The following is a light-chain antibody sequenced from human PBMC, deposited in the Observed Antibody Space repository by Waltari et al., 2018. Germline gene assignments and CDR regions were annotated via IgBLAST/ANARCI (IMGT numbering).Light chain of an antibody. CDR2: GAS. V-gene: IGKV3-20*01. Sequence: EIVLTQSPGTLSLSPGDSAHLPCRASQSVSRTLAWYQQKPGQAPRLLIYGASTRATGIPDRFSGGGSGTDFSLTISRLEPEDFAVYYCQHYVRLPATFGQGTKVEIK. CDR3: QHYVRLPAT. CDR1: QSVSRT. J-gene: IGKJ1*01.